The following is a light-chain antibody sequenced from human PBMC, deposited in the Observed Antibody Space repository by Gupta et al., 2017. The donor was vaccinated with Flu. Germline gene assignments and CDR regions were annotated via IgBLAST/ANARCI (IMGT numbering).Light chain of an antibody. CDR3: QQNKNWPLLT. V-gene: IGKV3-15*01. CDR1: QSVSSN. CDR2: GAS. Sequence: ETVITPPPATLFVSPCYPATLSCRASQSVSSNLAWYQQKPGQAPRLLIYGASTRATGIPARFSGSGSGTDFTLTISSRQSEDFAVYYWQQNKNWPLLTFGQGTRVEIK. J-gene: IGKJ5*01.